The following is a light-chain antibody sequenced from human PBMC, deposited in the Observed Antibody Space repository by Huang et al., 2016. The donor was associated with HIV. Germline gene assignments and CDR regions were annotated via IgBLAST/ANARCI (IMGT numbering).Light chain of an antibody. J-gene: IGKJ2*01. V-gene: IGKV2-28*01. Sequence: EIVMTQSPLSLPVSPGQPASISCTSSQNLLHSSGHNRLDLYLQKPGQSPQLLIFLPSKRASGCPDKFTGSWSGSNCTLAINKVHPDDVDIYYCMQGLQTPPTFGQGTKLEI. CDR1: QNLLHSSGHNR. CDR2: LPS. CDR3: MQGLQTPPT.